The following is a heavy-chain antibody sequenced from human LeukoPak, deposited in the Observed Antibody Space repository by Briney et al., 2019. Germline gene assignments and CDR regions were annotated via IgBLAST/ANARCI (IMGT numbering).Heavy chain of an antibody. CDR2: ISNDGSNK. Sequence: PGGSLRLSCAASGFTFSTFAMSWVRQAPGKGLEWSAVISNDGSNKYYADSVKGRFTISRDNSKNTLSLQMNSLRGEDTAVYYCAKDSSTWHLDNWGQGTLVTVSS. V-gene: IGHV3-30*18. D-gene: IGHD6-13*01. CDR3: AKDSSTWHLDN. CDR1: GFTFSTFA. J-gene: IGHJ4*02.